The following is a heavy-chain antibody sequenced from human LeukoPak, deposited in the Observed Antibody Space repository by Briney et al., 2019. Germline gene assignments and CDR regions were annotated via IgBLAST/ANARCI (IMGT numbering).Heavy chain of an antibody. D-gene: IGHD5-24*01. CDR2: INHSGST. J-gene: IGHJ4*02. CDR3: ARGRGYNAFDY. CDR1: GGSFSGYY. V-gene: IGHV4-34*01. Sequence: SETLSLTCAVYGGSFSGYYWSWIRQPPGKGLEWIGEINHSGSTNYNPSLKSRVTISVDTSKNQFSPKLNSVTAADTALYYCARGRGYNAFDYWGQGTLVTVSS.